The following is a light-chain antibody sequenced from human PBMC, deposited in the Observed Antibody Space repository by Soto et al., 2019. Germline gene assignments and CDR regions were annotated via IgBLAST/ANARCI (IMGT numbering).Light chain of an antibody. CDR2: DVT. V-gene: IGLV2-11*01. CDR1: SNDVGGYNY. Sequence: QSVLTQPRSVSGSPGQSVTISCTGTSNDVGGYNYVSWYQQHPGKAPKLIIYDVTKRPSGVPDRLSGSKSGNTASLTISGLRAEDEADYYCCSYVGSITFVFGTGTKLTVL. CDR3: CSYVGSITFV. J-gene: IGLJ1*01.